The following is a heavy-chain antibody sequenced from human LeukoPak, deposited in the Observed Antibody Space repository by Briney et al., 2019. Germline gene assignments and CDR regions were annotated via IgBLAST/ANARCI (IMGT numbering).Heavy chain of an antibody. Sequence: ASVKDSCNASGYTFTSYYMHWVRHAPAQGLEWMGIINPSGGSRSYAQKFQGRVTMTRDTSTSTVYMELSSLRSEDTAVYYCASGGSGDYFDYWGQGTLVTVSS. CDR3: ASGGSGDYFDY. CDR2: INPSGGSR. V-gene: IGHV1-46*03. J-gene: IGHJ4*02. CDR1: GYTFTSYY. D-gene: IGHD3-10*01.